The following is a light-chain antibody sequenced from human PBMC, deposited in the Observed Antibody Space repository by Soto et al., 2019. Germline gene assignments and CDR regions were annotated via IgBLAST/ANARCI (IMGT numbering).Light chain of an antibody. CDR2: AAS. V-gene: IGKV1-39*01. CDR1: QSISSY. CDR3: QPSYSTLRT. J-gene: IGKJ1*01. Sequence: DIQMTQSPSSLSASVGDRVTITCRASQSISSYLNWYQQKPGKAPKLLIYAASSLQSGVPSRFSGSGSGTDFTLTISSLQPEDFATYYCQPSYSTLRTFGQGTK.